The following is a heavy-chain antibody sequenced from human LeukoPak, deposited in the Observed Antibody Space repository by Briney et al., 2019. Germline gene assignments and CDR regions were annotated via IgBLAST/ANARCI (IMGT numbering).Heavy chain of an antibody. J-gene: IGHJ6*03. V-gene: IGHV4-4*07. Sequence: SETLSLTCTVSGDSISSYYWNWIRQPAGKGLEWIGRTHSSGRTNYNTSLKRRGSMSLDRSKNQFSRKLSAVTAADPAVYSCAREWGYGGKSRGYYYYYMDLWGKGTTVTVSS. CDR2: THSSGRT. CDR3: AREWGYGGKSRGYYYYYMDL. D-gene: IGHD4-23*01. CDR1: GDSISSYY.